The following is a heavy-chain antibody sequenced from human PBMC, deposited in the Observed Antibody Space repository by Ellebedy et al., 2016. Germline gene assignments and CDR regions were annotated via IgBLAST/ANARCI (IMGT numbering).Heavy chain of an antibody. Sequence: GESLKISXAASGFTFSSYGMHWVRQAPGKGLEWVAVIWYDGSNKYYADSVKGRFTISRDNSKNTLYLQMNSLRAEDTAVYYCARGSYPYYYYYMDVWGKGTTVTVSS. D-gene: IGHD3-10*01. J-gene: IGHJ6*03. CDR1: GFTFSSYG. V-gene: IGHV3-33*01. CDR3: ARGSYPYYYYYMDV. CDR2: IWYDGSNK.